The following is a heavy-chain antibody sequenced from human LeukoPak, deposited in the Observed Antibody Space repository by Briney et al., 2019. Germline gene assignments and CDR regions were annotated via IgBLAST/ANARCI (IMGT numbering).Heavy chain of an antibody. V-gene: IGHV1-2*06. CDR2: SHPSSGAT. CDR1: GYTFIAYH. J-gene: IGHJ4*02. CDR3: ARDLPFED. Sequence: GASVKVSCKASGYTFIAYHMHWVRQAPGQGLEWMGRSHPSSGATNYAQRFQGGVTLTRDTSINTAYMELSRLTSDDTAVYYCARDLPFEDWGQGTLVTVSS. D-gene: IGHD2/OR15-2a*01.